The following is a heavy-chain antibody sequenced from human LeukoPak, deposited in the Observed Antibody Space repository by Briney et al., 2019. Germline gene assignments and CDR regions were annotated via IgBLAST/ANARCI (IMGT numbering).Heavy chain of an antibody. J-gene: IGHJ4*02. CDR1: RYSFISYY. V-gene: IGHV1-46*01. CDR3: ARGRYSSGDY. CDR2: INPSGGST. Sequence: GASVKVSCKASRYSFISYYMHWVRQAPGQGLEWMGIINPSGGSTTYAQIFQGRVSMTRDTSTSTVYMELRSLRSEDTAVYYCARGRYSSGDYWGQGTLVTVSS. D-gene: IGHD6-19*01.